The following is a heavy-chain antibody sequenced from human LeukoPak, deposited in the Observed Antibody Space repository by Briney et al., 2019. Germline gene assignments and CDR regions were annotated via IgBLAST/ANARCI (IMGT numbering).Heavy chain of an antibody. CDR1: GYTLTSYA. CDR2: IYPRDGST. V-gene: IGHV1-46*01. J-gene: IGHJ4*02. CDR3: ARDQEGFDY. Sequence: ASVTVSCKASGYTLTSYAVNWVRQAPGQGLEWMGMIYPRDGSTSYAQKFQGRVTVTRDTSTSTVHMELSGLRSEDTAVYYCARDQEGFDYWGQGTLVTVSS.